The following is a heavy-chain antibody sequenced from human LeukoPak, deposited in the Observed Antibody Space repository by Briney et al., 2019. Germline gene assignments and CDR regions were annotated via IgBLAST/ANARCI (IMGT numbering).Heavy chain of an antibody. CDR1: GFTFSSYA. CDR2: ISYDGSNK. CDR3: TKDAISFNGVYDALDV. Sequence: GRSLRLSCAASGFTFSSYAMHWVRQAPGKGLEWVAVISYDGSNKYYADSVKGRFTISRDNSKDTLYLQMNGLRVEDTALYYCTKDAISFNGVYDALDVWGQGTMVTVSS. D-gene: IGHD2/OR15-2a*01. J-gene: IGHJ3*01. V-gene: IGHV3-30-3*01.